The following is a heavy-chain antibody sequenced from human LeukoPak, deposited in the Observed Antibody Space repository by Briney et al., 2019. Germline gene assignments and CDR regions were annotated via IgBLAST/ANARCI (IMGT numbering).Heavy chain of an antibody. CDR3: TTGERYSPYYFGN. J-gene: IGHJ4*02. V-gene: IGHV3-33*01. Sequence: GGSLRLSCAASGFTFSSYGMHWVRQAPGKGLEWVAVIWYDGSNKYYADSVKGRFTISRDNSKNTLYLQMNSLKTEDTAVYYCTTGERYSPYYFGNWGQGTLVTVSS. CDR2: IWYDGSNK. D-gene: IGHD3-9*01. CDR1: GFTFSSYG.